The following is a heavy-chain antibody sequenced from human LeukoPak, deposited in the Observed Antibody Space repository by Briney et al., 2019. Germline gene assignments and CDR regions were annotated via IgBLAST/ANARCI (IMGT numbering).Heavy chain of an antibody. D-gene: IGHD3-22*01. CDR2: IYYSGST. V-gene: IGHV4-59*12. CDR3: ARGRRYYDSSGRFPFDP. CDR1: GGSISSYY. Sequence: PSETLSLTCTVSGGSISSYYWSWIRQPPGKGLEWIGYIYYSGSTNYNPSLKSRVTISVDTSKNQFSLKLSSVTAADTAVYYCARGRRYYDSSGRFPFDPWGQGTLVTVSS. J-gene: IGHJ5*02.